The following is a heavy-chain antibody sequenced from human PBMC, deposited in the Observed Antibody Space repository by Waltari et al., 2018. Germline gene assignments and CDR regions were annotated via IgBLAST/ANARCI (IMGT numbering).Heavy chain of an antibody. V-gene: IGHV3-66*02. CDR3: ARSGSYYYGSGSYPYGMDV. D-gene: IGHD3-10*01. CDR1: GFTVSSNY. J-gene: IGHJ6*02. CDR2: IYSGGST. Sequence: EVQLVESGGGLVQPGGSLRLSCAASGFTVSSNYMSWVRQAPGKGLEWVSVIYSGGSTYYADSVKGRFTISRDNSKNTLYLQMNSLRAEDTAVYYCARSGSYYYGSGSYPYGMDVWGQGTTVTVSS.